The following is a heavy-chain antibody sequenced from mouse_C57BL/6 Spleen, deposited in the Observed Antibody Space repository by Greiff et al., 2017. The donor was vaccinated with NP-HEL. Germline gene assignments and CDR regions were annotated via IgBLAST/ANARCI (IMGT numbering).Heavy chain of an antibody. Sequence: QVQLQQSGAELARPGASVKMSCKASGYSFTSYTMHWVKQRPGQGLEWIGYINPSSGYTKYNQKFKDKATLTADKSSSTAYMQLSSLTSEDSAVYYCARFATKDAMDYWGQGTSVTVSS. CDR1: GYSFTSYT. CDR3: ARFATKDAMDY. J-gene: IGHJ4*01. V-gene: IGHV1-4*01. D-gene: IGHD2-1*01. CDR2: INPSSGYT.